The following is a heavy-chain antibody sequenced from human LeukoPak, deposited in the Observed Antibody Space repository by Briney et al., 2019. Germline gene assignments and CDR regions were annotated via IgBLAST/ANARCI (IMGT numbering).Heavy chain of an antibody. Sequence: PSETLSLTCTVSGGSISSYYWSWIRQPPGKGLEWIGYIYYSGSTNYNPSLKSRVTMSIDTSKNQFSLKLRYVTAADTAVYYCARDPYGDYAHDYWGQGTLVTVSS. J-gene: IGHJ4*02. D-gene: IGHD4-17*01. CDR2: IYYSGST. CDR3: ARDPYGDYAHDY. CDR1: GGSISSYY. V-gene: IGHV4-59*01.